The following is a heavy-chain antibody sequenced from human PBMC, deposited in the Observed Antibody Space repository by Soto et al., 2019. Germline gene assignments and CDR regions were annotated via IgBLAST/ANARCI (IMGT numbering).Heavy chain of an antibody. Sequence: SETLSLTCTVSGGSISSGDYYWSWIRQPPGKGLEWIGYIYYSGSTYYNPSLKSRVTISVDTSKNQFSLKLSSVTAADTAVYYCATVYDILTGLYYFDYWGQGTLVTVSS. D-gene: IGHD3-9*01. CDR1: GGSISSGDYY. CDR3: ATVYDILTGLYYFDY. J-gene: IGHJ4*02. V-gene: IGHV4-30-4*01. CDR2: IYYSGST.